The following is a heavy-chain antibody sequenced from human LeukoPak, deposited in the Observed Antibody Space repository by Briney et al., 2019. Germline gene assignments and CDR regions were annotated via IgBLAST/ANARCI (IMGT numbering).Heavy chain of an antibody. Sequence: ASVKVSCKASGYTLTSYYLHWVRQAPGQGLEWMGWINPNSGGTNYAQKFQGWVTMTRDTSISTAYMELSRLRSDDTAVYYCARGCMVRYFDWLPNNYFDYWGQGTLVTVSS. V-gene: IGHV1-2*04. J-gene: IGHJ4*02. D-gene: IGHD3-9*01. CDR3: ARGCMVRYFDWLPNNYFDY. CDR1: GYTLTSYY. CDR2: INPNSGGT.